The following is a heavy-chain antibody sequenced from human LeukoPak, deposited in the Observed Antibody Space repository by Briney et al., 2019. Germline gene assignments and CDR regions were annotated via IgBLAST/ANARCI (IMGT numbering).Heavy chain of an antibody. J-gene: IGHJ5*02. CDR3: AKDRGDFP. Sequence: GGSLRLSCAAFGFTFSSYGMHWVRQAPGKGLEWVAVISYDGSNKYYADSVKGRFTISRDNSKNTLYLQMNSLKPEDTAVYFCAKDRGDFPWGQGTLVTVSS. D-gene: IGHD2-21*02. V-gene: IGHV3-30*18. CDR2: ISYDGSNK. CDR1: GFTFSSYG.